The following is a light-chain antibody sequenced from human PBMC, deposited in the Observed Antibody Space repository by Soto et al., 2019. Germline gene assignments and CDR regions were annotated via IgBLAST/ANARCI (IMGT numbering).Light chain of an antibody. V-gene: IGKV1-5*03. CDR1: QTISSW. Sequence: DIQMTSYPSTLSASGGDRVTITCRASQTISSWLAWYQQKPGKAPKLLIYKASSLESGVPSRFSGSGSGTEFTLTISCLQPDDFATYYCQQYNSYPVGFGQGTKVDIK. J-gene: IGKJ1*01. CDR2: KAS. CDR3: QQYNSYPVG.